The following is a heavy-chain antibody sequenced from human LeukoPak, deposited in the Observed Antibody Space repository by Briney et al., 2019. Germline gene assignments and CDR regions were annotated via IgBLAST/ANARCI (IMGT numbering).Heavy chain of an antibody. V-gene: IGHV3-15*01. Sequence: PGGSLRLSCAASGFTFSNAWMNWVRQAPGKGLEWVGRIKSKTDGGTPDYAAPVKGRFTISRDDSQNTLYLQMNSLTTEDTAVYYCTTASDYGNCYYGMDVWGQGTTVTVSS. CDR2: IKSKTDGGTP. J-gene: IGHJ6*02. D-gene: IGHD4-17*01. CDR1: GFTFSNAW. CDR3: TTASDYGNCYYGMDV.